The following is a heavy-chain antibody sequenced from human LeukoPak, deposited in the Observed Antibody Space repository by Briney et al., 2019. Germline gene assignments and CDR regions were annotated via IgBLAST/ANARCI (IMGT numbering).Heavy chain of an antibody. V-gene: IGHV3-74*01. D-gene: IGHD6-19*01. CDR3: ARDPDRSGWSTFEY. Sequence: PGGSLRLSCAASGFTLRSYWMPWVRQAPGKGLVWVSRISSDGITTTYADSVKGRFAISRDNAKNTLYLQMNSLRAEDTAVYFCARDPDRSGWSTFEYWGQGTLVTVSS. CDR2: ISSDGITT. J-gene: IGHJ4*02. CDR1: GFTLRSYW.